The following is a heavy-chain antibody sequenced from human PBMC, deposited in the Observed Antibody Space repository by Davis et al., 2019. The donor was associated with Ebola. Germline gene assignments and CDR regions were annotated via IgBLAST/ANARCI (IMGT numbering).Heavy chain of an antibody. CDR2: ISAYNANT. D-gene: IGHD5-12*01. Sequence: ASVMVSCKASGYTFTSYGISWVRQAPGQGLEWMVWISAYNANTNYAQKLQGRVTMTTDTSTSTAYMELRSLRSDDTAVFYCARSDVDIVATGFTDYWGQGTLVTVSS. V-gene: IGHV1-18*01. J-gene: IGHJ4*02. CDR1: GYTFTSYG. CDR3: ARSDVDIVATGFTDY.